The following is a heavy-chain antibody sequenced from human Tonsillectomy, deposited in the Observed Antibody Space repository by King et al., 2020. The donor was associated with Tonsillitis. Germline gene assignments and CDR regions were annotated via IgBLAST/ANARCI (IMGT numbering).Heavy chain of an antibody. Sequence: QLVQSGAEVKKPGAAVKVSCKTSGYTFITYTMHWVRQAPGQRLEWMGWINAVNGNTKYLQKFQGRVTITRDTSASTGYMELSSLRSEDTAVYYCARGGGSYPFDYWGRGTLVTVSS. CDR2: INAVNGNT. CDR3: ARGGGSYPFDY. J-gene: IGHJ4*02. V-gene: IGHV1-3*01. D-gene: IGHD1-26*01. CDR1: GYTFITYT.